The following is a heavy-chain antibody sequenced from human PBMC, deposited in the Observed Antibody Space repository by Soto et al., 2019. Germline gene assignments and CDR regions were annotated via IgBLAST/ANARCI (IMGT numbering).Heavy chain of an antibody. CDR2: INHSGST. D-gene: IGHD1-7*01. Sequence: SETVSLTCAVYGGSFSGYYWSWIRQPPGKGLEWIGEINHSGSTNYNPSLKSRVTISVDTSKNQFSLKLSFVTAADTAVYYCATMGTPATGLYYFDYWGQGTLVTVSS. J-gene: IGHJ4*02. CDR3: ATMGTPATGLYYFDY. V-gene: IGHV4-34*01. CDR1: GGSFSGYY.